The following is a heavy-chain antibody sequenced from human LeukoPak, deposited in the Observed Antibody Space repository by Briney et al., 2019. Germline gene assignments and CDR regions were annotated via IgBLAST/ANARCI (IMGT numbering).Heavy chain of an antibody. CDR3: TTSAYGDYGTA. CDR1: GLTFSGSA. CDR2: IRSKANIYAT. Sequence: PGGSLRLSCAASGLTFSGSAMHWVRQASGKGLEWVGRIRSKANIYATVYAASVKGRFTISRDDSKNTAYLQMNSLKTEDTAVYYCTTSAYGDYGTAWGQGTLVTVSS. J-gene: IGHJ5*02. D-gene: IGHD4-17*01. V-gene: IGHV3-73*01.